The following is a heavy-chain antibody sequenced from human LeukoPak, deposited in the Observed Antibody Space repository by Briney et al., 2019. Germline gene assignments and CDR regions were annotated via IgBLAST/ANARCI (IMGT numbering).Heavy chain of an antibody. Sequence: GESLKISCKGSGYTFATYWIGWVRQVPGKGLEWMGVIYPTDSDARYSPSFQGQVTISVDKSISTVYLQWNSPKASDSAMYYCGASPSATGTERYYWGQGTLVTVSS. V-gene: IGHV5-51*01. CDR3: GASPSATGTERYY. J-gene: IGHJ4*02. D-gene: IGHD6-13*01. CDR2: IYPTDSDA. CDR1: GYTFATYW.